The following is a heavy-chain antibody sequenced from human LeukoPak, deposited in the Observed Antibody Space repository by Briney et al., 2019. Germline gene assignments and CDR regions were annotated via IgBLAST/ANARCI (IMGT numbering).Heavy chain of an antibody. J-gene: IGHJ4*02. Sequence: GGSLRLSCAASGFTFSSYAMSWVRQAPGKGLEWVSAISGSGGSTYYADSVKGRFTISRDNSKNTLYLQMNSLRAEDTAVYYCASMGYYYDSSGYYRYWGQGTLVTVSS. CDR2: ISGSGGST. CDR1: GFTFSSYA. CDR3: ASMGYYYDSSGYYRY. D-gene: IGHD3-22*01. V-gene: IGHV3-23*01.